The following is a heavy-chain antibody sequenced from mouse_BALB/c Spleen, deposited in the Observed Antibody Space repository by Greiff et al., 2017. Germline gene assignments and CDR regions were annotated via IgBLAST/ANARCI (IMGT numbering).Heavy chain of an antibody. Sequence: VQLQESGPGLVAPSQSLSITCTVSGFSLTGYGVNWVRQPPGKGLEWLGMIWGDGGTDYNSARKSRLSISKDNSKSQVFLKRNSLQTDDTARYYCARGGDYGGLDYWGQGTTLTVSA. V-gene: IGHV2-6-7*01. D-gene: IGHD2-13*01. J-gene: IGHJ2*01. CDR2: IWGDGGT. CDR1: GFSLTGYG. CDR3: ARGGDYGGLDY.